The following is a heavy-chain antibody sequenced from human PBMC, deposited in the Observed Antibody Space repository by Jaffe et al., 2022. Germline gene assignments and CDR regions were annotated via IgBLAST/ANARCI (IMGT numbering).Heavy chain of an antibody. D-gene: IGHD1-7*01. Sequence: EVQLVESGGGLVQPGGSLRLSCVASGFTFSNYNMKWVRQAPGKGLEWVSFISSSSDRIYYADSVRGRFTVSRDDAKDSLFLQMNSLRVEDTAVYFCARDALTGTQQAHPFDIWGQGTMVTVSS. CDR3: ARDALTGTQQAHPFDI. CDR1: GFTFSNYN. J-gene: IGHJ3*02. V-gene: IGHV3-48*01. CDR2: ISSSSDRI.